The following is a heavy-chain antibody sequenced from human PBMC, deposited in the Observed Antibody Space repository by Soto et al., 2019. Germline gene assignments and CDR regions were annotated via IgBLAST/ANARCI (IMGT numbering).Heavy chain of an antibody. Sequence: SETLSLTCTVSGGSISSYYWSWIRQPPGKGLEWIGYIYYSGSTNYNPSLKSRVTISVDASKNQFSLKLSSVTAADTAVYYCARTMVRGRSSNWFDPWGQGTLVTVSS. CDR2: IYYSGST. D-gene: IGHD3-10*01. CDR3: ARTMVRGRSSNWFDP. V-gene: IGHV4-59*01. J-gene: IGHJ5*02. CDR1: GGSISSYY.